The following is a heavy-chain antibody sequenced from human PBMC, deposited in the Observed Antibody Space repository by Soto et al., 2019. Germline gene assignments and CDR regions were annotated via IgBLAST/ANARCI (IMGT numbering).Heavy chain of an antibody. J-gene: IGHJ3*02. D-gene: IGHD6-19*01. CDR1: GVAISSYY. Sequence: QVQLQESGPGLVKPSETLSLTCTVSGVAISSYYWSWIRQPPGKGLEWIGYSYYSGSTNYNPSLKIRVTISVATSKNRCSRKLRAVTAADTAVYYCARRREQWLGPGLLDIWGQGTMVTVSS. V-gene: IGHV4-59*08. CDR2: SYYSGST. CDR3: ARRREQWLGPGLLDI.